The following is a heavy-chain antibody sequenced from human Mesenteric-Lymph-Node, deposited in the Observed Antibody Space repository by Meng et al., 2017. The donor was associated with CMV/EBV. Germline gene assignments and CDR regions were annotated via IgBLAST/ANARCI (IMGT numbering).Heavy chain of an antibody. CDR3: ARDVMEVVFDY. CDR1: GFTFSSYW. CDR2: IDSDESNASEESKT. Sequence: GGSLRLSCAASGFTFSSYWMHWVRQAPGKGLVWVARIDSDESNASEESKTRYADSVKGRFTISRDNAKNSLYLQMNNLRAEDTAVYYCARDVMEVVFDYWGQGTLVTVSS. J-gene: IGHJ4*02. D-gene: IGHD2-2*01. V-gene: IGHV3-74*01.